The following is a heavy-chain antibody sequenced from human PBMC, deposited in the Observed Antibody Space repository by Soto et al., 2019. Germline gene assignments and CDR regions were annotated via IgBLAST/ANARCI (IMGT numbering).Heavy chain of an antibody. V-gene: IGHV4-34*01. J-gene: IGHJ4*02. Sequence: SETLSLTCAVYGGSFSDYYWSWIRQPPGKGLEWLGEINHSGSTNYNPSLKSRITISVDTSNNQFSLKLTSVTAADTAVDYCAIGKTYCNSLSCYEQVAYWGQGTLVTVSS. CDR1: GGSFSDYY. CDR2: INHSGST. CDR3: AIGKTYCNSLSCYEQVAY. D-gene: IGHD2-15*01.